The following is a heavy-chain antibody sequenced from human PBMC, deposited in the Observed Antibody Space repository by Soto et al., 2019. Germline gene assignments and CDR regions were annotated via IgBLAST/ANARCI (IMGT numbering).Heavy chain of an antibody. CDR2: INHSGST. CDR3: ARLRVYCSSTSCYGSSRYYYYYMDA. Sequence: PSETLSLTCAFYGGSFSGYYWSLIRQPPGKGLEWIGEINHSGSTNYNPSLKSRVTISVDTSKNQFSLKLSSVTAADTAVYYCARLRVYCSSTSCYGSSRYYYYYMDAWGKGTTVTVSS. CDR1: GGSFSGYY. D-gene: IGHD2-2*01. V-gene: IGHV4-34*01. J-gene: IGHJ6*03.